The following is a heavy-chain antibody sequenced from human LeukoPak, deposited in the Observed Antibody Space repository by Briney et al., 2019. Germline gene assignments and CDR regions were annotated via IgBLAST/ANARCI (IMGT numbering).Heavy chain of an antibody. J-gene: IGHJ4*02. D-gene: IGHD6-19*01. CDR3: ARGRVAVAGTTPFDY. Sequence: GGSLRLSCAASGFTFSTYSMNWVRQAPGKGLEWVSYISSSTNTIYYADSVKGRFPISRDNAKNSLYLQMNSLRDDDTALYYCARGRVAVAGTTPFDYWGQGTLVTVSS. V-gene: IGHV3-48*02. CDR2: ISSSTNTI. CDR1: GFTFSTYS.